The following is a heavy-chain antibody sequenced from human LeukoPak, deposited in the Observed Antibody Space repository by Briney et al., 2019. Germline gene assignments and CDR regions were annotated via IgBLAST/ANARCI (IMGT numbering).Heavy chain of an antibody. V-gene: IGHV4-39*01. J-gene: IGHJ3*02. Sequence: SETLSLTCTVSGDSNSSSSYYWGWIRQPPGKGLEWIGSIYYSGSTSYNPSLKSRVTISLDTSKNQFSLKLSSVTAADTAVYYCARHVSGSRGPGAFDIWGQGTMVTVSS. CDR1: GDSNSSSSYY. CDR2: IYYSGST. D-gene: IGHD3-22*01. CDR3: ARHVSGSRGPGAFDI.